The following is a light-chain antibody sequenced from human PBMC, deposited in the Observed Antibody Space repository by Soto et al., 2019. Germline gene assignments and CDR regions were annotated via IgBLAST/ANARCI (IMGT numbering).Light chain of an antibody. CDR3: QHYNSYSEA. V-gene: IGKV1-5*03. CDR2: KAS. J-gene: IGKJ1*01. Sequence: DIQMTQSPSTLSGSVGDRVTITCRASQTISSWLAWYQQKPGKAPKLLIYKASTLKSGVPSRFSGSGSGTEFTLTISSLQPXDFATYYCQHYNSYSEAFGQGTKVELK. CDR1: QTISSW.